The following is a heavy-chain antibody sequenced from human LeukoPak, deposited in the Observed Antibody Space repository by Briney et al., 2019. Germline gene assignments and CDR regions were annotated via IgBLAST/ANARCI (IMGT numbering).Heavy chain of an antibody. CDR3: ARGPIGGLRKGFDI. CDR1: GYTFTDYS. J-gene: IGHJ4*02. V-gene: IGHV1-2*02. Sequence: ASVKVSCKASGYTFTDYSMHWVRQAPGQGLEWMGWINTHSGATNYAQHFQGRVTMTTDTSVTTAYMDLDGLKSDDAAVYFCARGPIGGLRKGFDIWGQGTLVTVSS. D-gene: IGHD1-26*01. CDR2: INTHSGAT.